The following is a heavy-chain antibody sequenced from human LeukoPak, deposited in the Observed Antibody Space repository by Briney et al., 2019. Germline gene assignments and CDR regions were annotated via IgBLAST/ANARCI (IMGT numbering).Heavy chain of an antibody. Sequence: PSETLSLTCTVSGGSISSSSYYWGWIRQPPGKGLEWIVSIYYSGSTYYNPSLKSRVTISVDTSKNQFSLKLSSVTAADTAVYYCARHVVFGGGWYRQFPYYGMDVWGQGTTVTVSS. J-gene: IGHJ6*02. CDR1: GGSISSSSYY. CDR2: IYYSGST. V-gene: IGHV4-39*01. CDR3: ARHVVFGGGWYRQFPYYGMDV. D-gene: IGHD6-19*01.